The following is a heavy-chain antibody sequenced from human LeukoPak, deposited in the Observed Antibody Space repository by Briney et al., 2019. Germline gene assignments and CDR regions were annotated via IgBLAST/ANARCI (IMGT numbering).Heavy chain of an antibody. Sequence: ASVKVSCKASGYTFTGYYMHWVRQAPGQGLEWMGWINPNSGGTNYAQKFRGRVTMTRDTSISTAYMELSRLRSDDTAVYYCARDVYCSSTSCYMGYFDYWGQGTLVTVSS. D-gene: IGHD2-2*02. J-gene: IGHJ4*02. CDR1: GYTFTGYY. CDR3: ARDVYCSSTSCYMGYFDY. V-gene: IGHV1-2*02. CDR2: INPNSGGT.